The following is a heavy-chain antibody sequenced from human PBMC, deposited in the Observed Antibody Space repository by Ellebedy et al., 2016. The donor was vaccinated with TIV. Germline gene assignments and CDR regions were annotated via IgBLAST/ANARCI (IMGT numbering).Heavy chain of an antibody. CDR1: GFTLSTYN. J-gene: IGHJ6*02. Sequence: GESLKISXAASGFTLSTYNMNWVRQAPGKGLEWVSSISSSSSYIYYADSVKGRFTISRDNAKNSPYLQMNSLRAEDTAVYYCAREIYDSNGMDVWGQGTTVTVSS. CDR3: AREIYDSNGMDV. D-gene: IGHD3-22*01. CDR2: ISSSSSYI. V-gene: IGHV3-21*01.